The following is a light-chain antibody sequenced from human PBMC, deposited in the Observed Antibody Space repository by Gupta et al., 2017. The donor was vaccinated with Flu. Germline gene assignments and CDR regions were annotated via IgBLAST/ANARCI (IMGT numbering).Light chain of an antibody. CDR1: NIGSKS. CDR2: DDS. CDR3: QVWDSSSDHVV. Sequence: SYALTQPPSVSVAPGQTARITCGGNNIGSKSVDWYQQKPGQAPVLVIHDDSDRPSGIPERFSGSNTGNTATLTISRVEAGDEADYYCQVWDSSSDHVVFGGGTKLTVL. J-gene: IGLJ2*01. V-gene: IGLV3-21*02.